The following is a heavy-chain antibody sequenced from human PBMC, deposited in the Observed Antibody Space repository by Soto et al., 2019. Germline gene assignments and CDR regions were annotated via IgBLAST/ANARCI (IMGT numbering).Heavy chain of an antibody. CDR3: ANYAGVPGTTNWFDP. J-gene: IGHJ5*02. CDR2: ISGSGGST. Sequence: EVQLLESGGGLVQPGGSLRLSCAASGFTFSTYAITWVRQAPGKGLEWVSAISGSGGSTYYADSVKGRFTISRDNSKNTSYLHINSLRAEDTAVYYCANYAGVPGTTNWFDPWGQGTLVTVSS. V-gene: IGHV3-23*01. CDR1: GFTFSTYA. D-gene: IGHD1-7*01.